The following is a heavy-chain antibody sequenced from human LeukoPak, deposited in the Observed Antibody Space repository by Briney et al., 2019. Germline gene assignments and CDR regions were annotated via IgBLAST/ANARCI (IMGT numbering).Heavy chain of an antibody. CDR2: IYYSGST. D-gene: IGHD3-22*01. V-gene: IGHV4-30-4*01. CDR3: ARGDSPYAFDI. Sequence: SQTLSLTCTVSGGSISSGDYYWSWIRQPPGKGLEWIGYIYYSGSTYYYPSLKSRVTISVDTSKNQFSLKLSSVTAADTAVYYCARGDSPYAFDIWGQGTMVTVSS. J-gene: IGHJ3*02. CDR1: GGSISSGDYY.